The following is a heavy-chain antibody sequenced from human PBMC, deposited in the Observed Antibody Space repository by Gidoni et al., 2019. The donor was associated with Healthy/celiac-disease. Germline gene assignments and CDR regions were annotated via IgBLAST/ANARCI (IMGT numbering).Heavy chain of an antibody. V-gene: IGHV4-4*07. D-gene: IGHD1-26*01. Sequence: VHRQESGPGLVKLSETLPLTATVPGGSISSYYWSWTRQPAGKGLEWIGRIYTSGSTNYNPSLKSRVTMSVDTSKNQFSLKLSSVTAADTAVYYCARDLRRWEPYSDIWGQGTMVTVSS. J-gene: IGHJ3*02. CDR1: GGSISSYY. CDR3: ARDLRRWEPYSDI. CDR2: IYTSGST.